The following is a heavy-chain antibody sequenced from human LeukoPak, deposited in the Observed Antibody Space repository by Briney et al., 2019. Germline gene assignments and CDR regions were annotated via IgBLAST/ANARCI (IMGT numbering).Heavy chain of an antibody. J-gene: IGHJ4*02. Sequence: PSETLSLTCTVSGGSISSYYWSWIRQPAGKGLEWIGRIYTSGSTNYNPSLKSRVTMSVDTSKNQFSLKLSSVTAADTAVYYCARATYGSGSYYNAPFDYWGQGTLVTVSS. D-gene: IGHD3-10*01. CDR1: GGSISSYY. CDR2: IYTSGST. V-gene: IGHV4-4*07. CDR3: ARATYGSGSYYNAPFDY.